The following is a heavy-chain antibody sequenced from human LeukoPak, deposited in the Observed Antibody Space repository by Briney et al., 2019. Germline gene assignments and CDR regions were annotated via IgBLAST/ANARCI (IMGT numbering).Heavy chain of an antibody. CDR1: GYTFTSYG. J-gene: IGHJ4*02. V-gene: IGHV1-18*01. CDR3: ARVMITFGGVIVIPGDY. Sequence: ASVKVSCKASGYTFTSYGISWVRQAPGQGLEWMGWISAYNGNTNYAQKLQGRVTMTTDTSTSTAYMELRSLGSDDTAVYYCARVMITFGGVIVIPGDYWGQGTLVTVSS. CDR2: ISAYNGNT. D-gene: IGHD3-16*02.